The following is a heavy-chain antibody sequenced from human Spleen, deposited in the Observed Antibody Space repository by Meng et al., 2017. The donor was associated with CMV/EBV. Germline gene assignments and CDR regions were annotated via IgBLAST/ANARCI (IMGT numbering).Heavy chain of an antibody. CDR3: TSLTD. J-gene: IGHJ4*02. CDR2: IKSKTDGGTT. V-gene: IGHV3-15*07. D-gene: IGHD4-11*01. CDR1: GFTFSKPW. Sequence: SLRLSCTGSGFTFSKPWMNWVRQAPGKGLEWVGRIKSKTDGGTTAYAAPVEGRFTISRDDSKNTLYLQMDGLKTEDTAVYYCTSLTDWGQGTLVTVSS.